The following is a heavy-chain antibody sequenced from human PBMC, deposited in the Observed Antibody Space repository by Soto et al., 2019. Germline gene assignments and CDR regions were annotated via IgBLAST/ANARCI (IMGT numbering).Heavy chain of an antibody. Sequence: GGSLRLSCAASGFTFSSYSMNWVRQAPGKGLEWVSSISSSSSYIYYADSVKGRFTISRDNAKNSLYLQMNSLRAEDTAVYYCARDPGGRITIFGVASYYYYYMDVWGKGTTVTVSS. V-gene: IGHV3-21*01. CDR1: GFTFSSYS. J-gene: IGHJ6*03. D-gene: IGHD3-3*01. CDR2: ISSSSSYI. CDR3: ARDPGGRITIFGVASYYYYYMDV.